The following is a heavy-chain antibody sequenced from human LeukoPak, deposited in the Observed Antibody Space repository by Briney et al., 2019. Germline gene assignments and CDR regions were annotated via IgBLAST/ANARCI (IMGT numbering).Heavy chain of an antibody. CDR1: GFTFSSYG. D-gene: IGHD3-10*01. Sequence: GRSLRLSCAASGFTFSSYGMHWVRQAPGKGGECVAVIWYDGSNKYYADSVKGRFTISRDNSKNTLYLKMNSLRAEDTAVYYCAKSVLYGSGSYFVEPYYYYMDVWGKGTTVTVSS. CDR3: AKSVLYGSGSYFVEPYYYYMDV. V-gene: IGHV3-33*06. J-gene: IGHJ6*03. CDR2: IWYDGSNK.